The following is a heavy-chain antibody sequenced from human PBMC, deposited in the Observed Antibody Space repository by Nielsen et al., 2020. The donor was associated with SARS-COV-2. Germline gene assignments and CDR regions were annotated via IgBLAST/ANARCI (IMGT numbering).Heavy chain of an antibody. CDR1: GFTFSSYS. Sequence: GESLKISCAASGFTFSSYSMNWVRQAPGKGLEWVPYISSSSSTIYYADSVKGRFTISRDNAKNSLYLQMNSLRDEDTAVYYCAARIYCGGDCSGGWGQGTLVTVSS. V-gene: IGHV3-48*02. J-gene: IGHJ4*02. CDR2: ISSSSSTI. CDR3: AARIYCGGDCSGG. D-gene: IGHD2-21*01.